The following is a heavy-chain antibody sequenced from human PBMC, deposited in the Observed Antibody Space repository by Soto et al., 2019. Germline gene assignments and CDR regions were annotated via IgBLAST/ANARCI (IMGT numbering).Heavy chain of an antibody. CDR3: ARVGGSYYYYGMDV. CDR1: GGSISSGGYY. Sequence: SETLSLTCTVSGGSISSGGYYWSWIRQHPGKGLEWIGYIYYSGSTYYNPSLKSRVTISVDTSKNQFSLKLSSVTAADTAVYYCARVGGSYYYYGMDVWCQGPTVTVFS. CDR2: IYYSGST. V-gene: IGHV4-31*03. J-gene: IGHJ6*02. D-gene: IGHD3-3*01.